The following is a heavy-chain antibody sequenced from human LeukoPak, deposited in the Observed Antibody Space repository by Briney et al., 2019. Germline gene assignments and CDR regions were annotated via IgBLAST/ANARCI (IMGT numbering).Heavy chain of an antibody. CDR3: ARVTVATADNYYYYGMDV. CDR1: GFTFSSYA. Sequence: GGSLRLSCAASGFTFSSYAMHWVRQAPGKGLEWAAVISYDGGNKYYADSVKGRFTISRDNSKNTLYLQMNSLRGEDTAVYYCARVTVATADNYYYYGMDVWGQGTTVTVSS. D-gene: IGHD1-1*01. V-gene: IGHV3-30*03. CDR2: ISYDGGNK. J-gene: IGHJ6*02.